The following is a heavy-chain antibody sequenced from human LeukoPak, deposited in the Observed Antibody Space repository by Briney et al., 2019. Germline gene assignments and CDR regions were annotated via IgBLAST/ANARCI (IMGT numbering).Heavy chain of an antibody. CDR3: ARTRYNWNDRDAFDI. D-gene: IGHD1-1*01. CDR1: GYTFTSYD. J-gene: IGHJ3*02. V-gene: IGHV1-8*03. CDR2: MNPNSGNT. Sequence: GASVKVSCKASGYTFTSYDINWVRQATGQGLEWMGWMNPNSGNTGYAQKFQGRATITRNTSISTAYMELSSLRSEDTAVYYCARTRYNWNDRDAFDIWGQGTMVTVSS.